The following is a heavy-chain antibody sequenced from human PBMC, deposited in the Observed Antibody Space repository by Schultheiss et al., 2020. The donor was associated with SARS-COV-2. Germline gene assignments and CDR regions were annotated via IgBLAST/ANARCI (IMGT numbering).Heavy chain of an antibody. J-gene: IGHJ2*01. CDR1: GFTFSDNY. V-gene: IGHV3-69-1*01. CDR2: ISSSDTI. Sequence: GGSLRLSCAASGFTFSDNYMNWVRQAPGKGLEWVSSISSSDTIYYADSVKGRFTISIDNAKNSLYLQMNSLRAEDTAVYYCARARYCSSTSCLLYFDLWGRGTLVTVSS. D-gene: IGHD2-2*01. CDR3: ARARYCSSTSCLLYFDL.